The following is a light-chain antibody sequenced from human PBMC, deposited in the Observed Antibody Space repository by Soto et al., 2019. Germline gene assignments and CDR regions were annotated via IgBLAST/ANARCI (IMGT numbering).Light chain of an antibody. V-gene: IGKV1-27*01. CDR2: AAS. Sequence: DIQMTQSPSSLSASVGDRVTITCRASQGISNYLAWYQQEPGKVPKLLIYAASTLQSGVPSRFSGSGSGTDFTLTISSLQPEDVATYYCQKYNSAPPLFTFGPGTKVDIK. J-gene: IGKJ3*01. CDR1: QGISNY. CDR3: QKYNSAPPLFT.